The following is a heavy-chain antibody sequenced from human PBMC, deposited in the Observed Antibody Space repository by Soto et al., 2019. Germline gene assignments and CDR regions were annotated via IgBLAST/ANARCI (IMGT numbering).Heavy chain of an antibody. J-gene: IGHJ6*02. CDR1: GYTFTGYY. CDR2: INPNSGGT. Sequence: ASVKVSCKASGYTFTGYYMHWVRQAPGQGLEWMGWINPNSGGTNYAQKFQGRVTMTRDTSISTAYMELSRLRSDDTAVYYCASSNWNYGPYYHYYGMDVWGQGTTVAVSS. CDR3: ASSNWNYGPYYHYYGMDV. D-gene: IGHD1-7*01. V-gene: IGHV1-2*02.